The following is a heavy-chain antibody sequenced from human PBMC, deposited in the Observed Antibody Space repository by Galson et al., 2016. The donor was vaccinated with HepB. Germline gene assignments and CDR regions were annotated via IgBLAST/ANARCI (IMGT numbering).Heavy chain of an antibody. V-gene: IGHV1-8*01. D-gene: IGHD3-16*02. CDR1: GYTFTDYD. CDR2: MNPNTGNT. CDR3: ARSYDYVWGSYRATQDLFDI. Sequence: SVKVSCKASGYTFTDYDINWVRQATGQGLEWMGWMNPNTGNTGLAQKFQGRVTMTADESTGTAYMELSSLRSEDTAVYYCARSYDYVWGSYRATQDLFDIWGQGTMVTVSS. J-gene: IGHJ3*02.